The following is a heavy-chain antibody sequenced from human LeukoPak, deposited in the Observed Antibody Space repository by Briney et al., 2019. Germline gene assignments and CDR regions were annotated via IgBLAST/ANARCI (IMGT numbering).Heavy chain of an antibody. CDR3: ARIHNNYGMGYFQH. V-gene: IGHV3-33*01. CDR1: GFTFSSYG. J-gene: IGHJ1*01. CDR2: IWLDGTNK. D-gene: IGHD3-16*01. Sequence: GRSLRLSCATSGFTFSSYGMHWVRQAPPKGLEWVALIWLDGTNKYYADSVKGRFTISREPYKNTLYLQMNSLRAEDKAVYYCARIHNNYGMGYFQHWGQGTLVTVSS.